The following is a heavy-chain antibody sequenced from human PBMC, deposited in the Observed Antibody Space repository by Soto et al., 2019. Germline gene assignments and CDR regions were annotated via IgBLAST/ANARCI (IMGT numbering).Heavy chain of an antibody. CDR2: MSHDGTAE. CDR3: AKDWGVSGWYNYFDP. V-gene: IGHV3-30*18. Sequence: QVHLVESGGGLVQPGTSLRLSCAASGFTLSSHGMHWVRQAPGKGLEWVAMMSHDGTAEYYLDSVKGRFTISRDISKNTVFLQMDSLRPEDTAMYYCAKDWGVSGWYNYFDPWGQGTLVTVSS. J-gene: IGHJ5*02. CDR1: GFTLSSHG. D-gene: IGHD6-19*01.